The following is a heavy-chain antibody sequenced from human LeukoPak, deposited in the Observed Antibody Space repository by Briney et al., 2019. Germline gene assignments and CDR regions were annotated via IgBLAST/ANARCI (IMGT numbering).Heavy chain of an antibody. D-gene: IGHD6-13*01. CDR3: ARMGGIAAAGDY. Sequence: ETLSLTCAVYGGSFSGYYWSWIRQPPGKGLEWIGEINHSGSTNYNPSLKSRVTISVDTSKNQFSLKLSSVTAADTAVYYCARMGGIAAAGDYWGQGTLVTVSS. CDR2: INHSGST. CDR1: GGSFSGYY. J-gene: IGHJ4*02. V-gene: IGHV4-34*01.